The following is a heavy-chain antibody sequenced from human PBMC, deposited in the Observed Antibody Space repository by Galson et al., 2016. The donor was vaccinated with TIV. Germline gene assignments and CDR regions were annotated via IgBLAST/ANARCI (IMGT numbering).Heavy chain of an antibody. Sequence: QSGAEVKKPGESLKISCKASGYSLTSYWIAWVRQMPGKGLEWMGIIYARDSDIKYSPSFQGQVTISADESVSTAYLQWSSLKASDTAMYYCARAPGYAGYSYGYFDYWGQGTLVTVS. CDR2: IYARDSDI. CDR3: ARAPGYAGYSYGYFDY. V-gene: IGHV5-51*03. J-gene: IGHJ4*02. D-gene: IGHD5-18*01. CDR1: GYSLTSYW.